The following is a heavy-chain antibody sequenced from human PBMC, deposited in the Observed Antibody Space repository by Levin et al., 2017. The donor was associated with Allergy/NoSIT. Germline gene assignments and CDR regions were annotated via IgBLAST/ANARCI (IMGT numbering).Heavy chain of an antibody. V-gene: IGHV3-74*01. Sequence: GGSLRLSCAASGFSFGNYWIHWVRQTPGEGLVWVSRINPDGTTIHHADSVKGRITISRDNAKNMVYLQVTSLRIEDTAVYYCARGQHDNTYHFDYWGQGALVTVSS. J-gene: IGHJ4*02. CDR2: INPDGTTI. CDR3: ARGQHDNTYHFDY. CDR1: GFSFGNYW. D-gene: IGHD1-1*01.